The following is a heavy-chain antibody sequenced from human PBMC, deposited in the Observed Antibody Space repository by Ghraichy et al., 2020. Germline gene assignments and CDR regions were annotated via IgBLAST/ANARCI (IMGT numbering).Heavy chain of an antibody. V-gene: IGHV1-69*06. CDR1: RGTFSSSA. CDR3: ARANSIYDLLTGYSPTPFDY. J-gene: IGHJ4*02. Sequence: SVKVSCKTSRGTFSSSAISWVRQAPGQGLEWMGGIIPIFGTANYAQQFQGRVTITADKSTSTAYMELSSLRSEDTAVYYCARANSIYDLLTGYSPTPFDYGGQGTLVTVAS. CDR2: IIPIFGTA. D-gene: IGHD3-9*01.